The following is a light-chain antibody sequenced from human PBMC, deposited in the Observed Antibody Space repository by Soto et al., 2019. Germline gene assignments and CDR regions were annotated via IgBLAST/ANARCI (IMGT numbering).Light chain of an antibody. Sequence: EIVLTQSPATLSLSPGERATLSCRASQSVSSYLAWYQQNPGQAPRLLTHDASHSATGIPARFSASGSGTDFTITISSLEPEDFAVYYCQQRSSWPTFGGGTKVEIK. CDR2: DAS. CDR1: QSVSSY. V-gene: IGKV3-11*01. J-gene: IGKJ4*01. CDR3: QQRSSWPT.